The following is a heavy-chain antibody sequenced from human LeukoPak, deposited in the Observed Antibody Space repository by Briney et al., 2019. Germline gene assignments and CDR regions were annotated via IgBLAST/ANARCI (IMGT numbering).Heavy chain of an antibody. V-gene: IGHV4-34*01. CDR3: ARGAYGDYANRQYNWFDP. CDR2: INHSGST. J-gene: IGHJ5*02. CDR1: GGSFSGYY. D-gene: IGHD4-17*01. Sequence: KPSETLSLTCAVYGGSFSGYYWSWIRQPPDKGLECIGEINHSGSTNYNPSLKSRVTISIDTSKNQFSLKLSSVTAADTAVYYCARGAYGDYANRQYNWFDPWGQETLVIVSS.